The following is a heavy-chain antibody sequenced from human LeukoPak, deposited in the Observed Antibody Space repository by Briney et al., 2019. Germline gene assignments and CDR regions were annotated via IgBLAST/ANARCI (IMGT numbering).Heavy chain of an antibody. CDR3: ARGSYYYDSSGYPNWFDP. CDR2: ISSSGSTI. V-gene: IGHV3-48*03. Sequence: PGGSLRLSCAASGFTFSSYEMNWVRQAPGKGLEGVSYISSSGSTIYYADSVKGRFTISRDNAKNSLYLQMNSLRAEDTAVYYCARGSYYYDSSGYPNWFDPWGQGTLVTVSS. CDR1: GFTFSSYE. D-gene: IGHD3-22*01. J-gene: IGHJ5*02.